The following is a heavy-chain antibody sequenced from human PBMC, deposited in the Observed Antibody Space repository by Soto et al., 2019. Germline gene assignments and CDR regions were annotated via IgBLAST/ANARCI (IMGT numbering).Heavy chain of an antibody. D-gene: IGHD5-18*01. Sequence: QLHLQESGPGLVKPSETLSLSCIVSGGSISRSPYSWAWLRQPPGQGLEWLGTIFYSGNTYYNASLQSRVSISVDTSKEQFSLKVRSVTAADTAVFYCARHAAARRADVVAFQVWGQGTPVTVSS. CDR2: IFYSGNT. V-gene: IGHV4-39*01. CDR3: ARHAAARRADVVAFQV. J-gene: IGHJ3*01. CDR1: GGSISRSPYS.